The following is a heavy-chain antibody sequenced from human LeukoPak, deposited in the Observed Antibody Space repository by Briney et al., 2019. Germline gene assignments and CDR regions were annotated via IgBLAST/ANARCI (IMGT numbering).Heavy chain of an antibody. CDR2: ISSGSSTI. J-gene: IGHJ5*02. V-gene: IGHV3-48*04. D-gene: IGHD2-15*01. Sequence: PGGSLRLSCAAAGFTFSSYSMNWVRQAPGKGLEWVSYISSGSSTIYYGDSVKGRFTVSRDNAKNSLYLQMNSLRAEDTAVYYCASPGSVVAGGFEGFPWGQGTLVTVSS. CDR1: GFTFSSYS. CDR3: ASPGSVVAGGFEGFP.